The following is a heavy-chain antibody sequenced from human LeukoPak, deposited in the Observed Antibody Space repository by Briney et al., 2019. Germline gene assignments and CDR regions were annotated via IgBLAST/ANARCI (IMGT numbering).Heavy chain of an antibody. V-gene: IGHV3-23*01. D-gene: IGHD3-10*01. Sequence: GGSLRLSCAASGFTFSSYAMSWVRQAPGKGLEWVSAISGSGGSTYYADSVKGRFTISRDNSKNTLYLQMNSLRAEDTAVYYCAKGRDPYYYGSGSYATFDYWGQGTLVTVSS. J-gene: IGHJ4*02. CDR1: GFTFSSYA. CDR3: AKGRDPYYYGSGSYATFDY. CDR2: ISGSGGST.